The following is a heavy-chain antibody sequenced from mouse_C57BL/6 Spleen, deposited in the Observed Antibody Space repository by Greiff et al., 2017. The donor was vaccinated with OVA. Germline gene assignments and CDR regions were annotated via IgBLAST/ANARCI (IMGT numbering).Heavy chain of an antibody. V-gene: IGHV3-6*01. CDR3: ARGWVLQGMDD. D-gene: IGHD2-3*01. J-gene: IGHJ2*03. CDR1: GYSITSGYY. CDR2: ISSDGSN. Sequence: VQLQQSGPGLVKPSQSLSLTCSVTGYSITSGYYWNWIRQFPGNKLEWMGYISSDGSNNYNPSLKKRIAINRDTYKNQVCLKMNSVTTEDTATKYGARGWVLQGMDDGGQGTRRTGSA.